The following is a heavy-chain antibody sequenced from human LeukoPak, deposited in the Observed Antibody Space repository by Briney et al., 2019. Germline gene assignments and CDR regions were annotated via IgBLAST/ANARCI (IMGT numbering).Heavy chain of an antibody. Sequence: PSETLSLTCAVYGGSFSGYYWSWIRQPPGKGLEWIGEINHSGSTNYNPSLKSRVTISVDTSKNQFSLKLSSVTAADTAVYYCARSGNYLRGYFQHWGQGTLVTVSS. CDR2: INHSGST. CDR3: ARSGNYLRGYFQH. D-gene: IGHD1-26*01. CDR1: GGSFSGYY. V-gene: IGHV4-34*01. J-gene: IGHJ1*01.